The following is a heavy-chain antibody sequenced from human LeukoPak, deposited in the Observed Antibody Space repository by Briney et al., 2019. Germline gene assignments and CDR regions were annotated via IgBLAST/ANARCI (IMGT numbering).Heavy chain of an antibody. V-gene: IGHV1-2*06. CDR1: GYIFTGSQ. D-gene: IGHD1-26*01. CDR2: MNPNNGGT. J-gene: IGHJ4*02. Sequence: ASVKVSCKASGYIFTGSQMHWLRQAPGQGLEWGGRMNPNNGGTYYAQKFQDRVTMTSDTSISTAYMELSSLTSDDTALYYCARDYYSGTYAHWGQGTLVTVSS. CDR3: ARDYYSGTYAH.